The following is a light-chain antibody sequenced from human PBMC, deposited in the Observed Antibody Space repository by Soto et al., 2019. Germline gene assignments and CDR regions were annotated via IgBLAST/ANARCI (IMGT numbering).Light chain of an antibody. Sequence: DIQMTQSPSTLTASVGDRVTITCRASQSVTNFLAWYQQKPGKAPKLLIYDASTLEDGVPSRFSGSGSGTHFPPTFSCGQPDDYATYSGQHNNIFPYTFGQGTKLEIK. J-gene: IGKJ2*01. V-gene: IGKV1-5*01. CDR1: QSVTNF. CDR2: DAS. CDR3: QHNNIFPYT.